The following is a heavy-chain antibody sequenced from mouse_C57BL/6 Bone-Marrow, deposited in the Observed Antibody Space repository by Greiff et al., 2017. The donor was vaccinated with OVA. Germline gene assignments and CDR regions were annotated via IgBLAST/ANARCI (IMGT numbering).Heavy chain of an antibody. CDR2: IDPANDNT. D-gene: IGHD1-1*01. CDR3: AGGNAGSSFYAMDY. Sequence: VQLQQSVAELVRPGASVKLSCTASGFNIKNTYMHWVKQRPEQGLEWIGRIDPANDNTKYAPKFQGKATMTADTSSNTAYLQLSSLSSEDTAVYCGAGGNAGSSFYAMDYWGQGTSGTVSS. J-gene: IGHJ4*01. CDR1: GFNIKNTY. V-gene: IGHV14-3*01.